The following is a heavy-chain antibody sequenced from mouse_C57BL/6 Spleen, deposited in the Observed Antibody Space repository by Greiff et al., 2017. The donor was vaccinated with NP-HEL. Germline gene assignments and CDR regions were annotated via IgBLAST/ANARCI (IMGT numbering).Heavy chain of an antibody. CDR3: ARYQKWLLLSHFDY. CDR2: INPNNGGT. CDR1: GYTFTDYY. V-gene: IGHV1-26*01. D-gene: IGHD2-3*01. J-gene: IGHJ2*01. Sequence: EVQLQQSGPELVKPGASVKISCKASGYTFTDYYMNWVKQSHGKSLEWIGDINPNNGGTSYNQKFKGKATLTVDKSSSTAYMELRSLTSEDSAVYYCARYQKWLLLSHFDYWGQGTTLTVSS.